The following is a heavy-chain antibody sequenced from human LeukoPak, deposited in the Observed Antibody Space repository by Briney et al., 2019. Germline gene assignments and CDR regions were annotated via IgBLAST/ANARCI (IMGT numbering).Heavy chain of an antibody. J-gene: IGHJ4*02. CDR2: INESGGNT. CDR1: GFTFSSYA. D-gene: IGHD3-10*01. V-gene: IGHV3-23*01. CDR3: AKTSAGIRGGYFDY. Sequence: PGGSLRLSCAPSGFTFSSYAMSWVRQAPGTGLEWVSLINESGGNTYYADSVKGRFTISRDNSKNTLFLQMSSLRAEDTAVYYCAKTSAGIRGGYFDYWGQGTLVTVSS.